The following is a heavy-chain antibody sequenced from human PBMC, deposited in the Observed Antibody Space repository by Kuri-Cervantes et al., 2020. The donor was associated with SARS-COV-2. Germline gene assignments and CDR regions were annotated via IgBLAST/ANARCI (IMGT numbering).Heavy chain of an antibody. Sequence: ASVKVSCKASGYTFTGYLIHWVRQAPGQGLEWMGWIDPSSGGTNSAQNFQGRVTMTRDTSISTAYMELRRLRSDDTAVYYCARDEGKGGHCLGHRGQGTLVTVSS. CDR2: IDPSSGGT. V-gene: IGHV1-2*02. D-gene: IGHD2-21*01. CDR3: ARDEGKGGHCLGH. J-gene: IGHJ4*02. CDR1: GYTFTGYL.